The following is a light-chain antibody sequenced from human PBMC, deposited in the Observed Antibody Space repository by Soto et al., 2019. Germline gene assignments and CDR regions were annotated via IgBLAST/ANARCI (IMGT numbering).Light chain of an antibody. CDR3: QQRGSWPPSIT. Sequence: EVVLTQSPATLSLSPGDRATLSCRASQSVSHALAWYQQKPGQAPRLLIYDASSRATGIPARFSGSGSETDFTLTISSLEPEDFAVYYCQQRGSWPPSITFGQGTRLEIK. CDR2: DAS. J-gene: IGKJ5*01. V-gene: IGKV3-11*01. CDR1: QSVSHA.